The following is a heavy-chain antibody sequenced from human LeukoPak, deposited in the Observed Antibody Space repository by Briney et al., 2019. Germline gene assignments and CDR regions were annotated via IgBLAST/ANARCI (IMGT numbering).Heavy chain of an antibody. J-gene: IGHJ4*02. V-gene: IGHV3-74*01. Sequence: GGSLRVSCAASGFTFSNYCMHLVRQIPGKGLVWVSRICPDGTVTNYADSVKGRFTISRDNAKNMVFLQMNSLRADDTAVYYCVRDFRSADYWGQGILVTVSS. CDR2: ICPDGTVT. CDR1: GFTFSNYC. CDR3: VRDFRSADY.